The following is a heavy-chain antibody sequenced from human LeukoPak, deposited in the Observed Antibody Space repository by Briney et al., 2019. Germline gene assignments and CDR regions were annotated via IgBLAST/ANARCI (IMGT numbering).Heavy chain of an antibody. D-gene: IGHD2-2*01. CDR2: IYYSGST. CDR3: ARDHIVVVPAAMKNYYYYMDV. J-gene: IGHJ6*03. Sequence: SETLSLTCTVSGGSISSYYWSWIRQPPGKGLEWIGYIYYSGSTNYNPSLKSRVTISVDTSKNQFSLKLSSVTAADTAVYYCARDHIVVVPAAMKNYYYYMDVWGKGTTVTVSS. V-gene: IGHV4-59*01. CDR1: GGSISSYY.